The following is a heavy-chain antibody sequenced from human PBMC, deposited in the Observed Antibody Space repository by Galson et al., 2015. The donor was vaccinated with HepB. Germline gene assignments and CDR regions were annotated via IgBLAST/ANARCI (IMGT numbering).Heavy chain of an antibody. D-gene: IGHD5-24*01. CDR3: ATTPNLGRWLQLGPFLDY. CDR1: GYTLTELS. V-gene: IGHV1-24*01. CDR2: FDPEDGET. J-gene: IGHJ4*02. Sequence: SVKVSCKVSGYTLTELSMHWVRQAPGKGLEWMGGFDPEDGETIYAQKFQGRVTMTEDTSTDTAYMELSSLRSEDTAVYYCATTPNLGRWLQLGPFLDYWGQGTLVTVSS.